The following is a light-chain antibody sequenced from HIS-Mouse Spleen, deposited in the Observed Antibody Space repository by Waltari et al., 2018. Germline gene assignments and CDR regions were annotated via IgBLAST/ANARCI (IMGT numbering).Light chain of an antibody. CDR2: EVS. Sequence: QSALTQPPSASGSPGQSVTISCTGTSSDVGGYNYVSWYQQHPGKAPKLMIYEVSKRPSWVPDRFSGSTSGNTASLTVSGLQAEDEADYYCRSYAGSNNEVFGTGTKVTVL. CDR1: SSDVGGYNY. CDR3: RSYAGSNNEV. V-gene: IGLV2-8*01. J-gene: IGLJ1*01.